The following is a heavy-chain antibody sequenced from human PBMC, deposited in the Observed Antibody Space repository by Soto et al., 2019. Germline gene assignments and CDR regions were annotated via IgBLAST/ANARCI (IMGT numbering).Heavy chain of an antibody. J-gene: IGHJ4*02. V-gene: IGHV1-2*04. Sequence: ASVKVSCKASGYTFTGYYMHWVRQAPGQGLEWMGWINPNSGGTNYAQKFQGWVTMTGDTSISTAYMELSRLRSDDTAVYYCARSCSGGSCYGYYFDYWGQGTLVTVSS. CDR2: INPNSGGT. CDR1: GYTFTGYY. CDR3: ARSCSGGSCYGYYFDY. D-gene: IGHD2-15*01.